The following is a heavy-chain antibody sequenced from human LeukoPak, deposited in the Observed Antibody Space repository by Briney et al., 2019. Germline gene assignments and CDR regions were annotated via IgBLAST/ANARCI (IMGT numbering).Heavy chain of an antibody. D-gene: IGHD3-10*01. CDR1: GDSISSGAYS. J-gene: IGHJ5*02. CDR2: IFHTGST. CDR3: ARELWFANAPGSWLDP. V-gene: IGHV4-30-2*01. Sequence: SQTLSLTCVVSGDSISSGAYSWSWIRQPPGKGLEWIGYIFHTGSTFYNPSLTSRVTISVDNSKNQFSLRLSSVTAADTAVYYCARELWFANAPGSWLDPWGQGTLFTVSS.